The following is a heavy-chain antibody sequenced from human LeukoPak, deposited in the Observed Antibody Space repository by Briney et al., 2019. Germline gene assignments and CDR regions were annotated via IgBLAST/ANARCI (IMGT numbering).Heavy chain of an antibody. D-gene: IGHD4-17*01. CDR1: GFTFDDYA. V-gene: IGHV3-9*01. J-gene: IGHJ3*02. Sequence: PGGSLRLSCAASGFTFDDYAMHWVRQPPGKGLEWISGISWNSGRIDYADSVKGRFTISRDNAKNSLYLQMNSLRAEDTALYYCAKARPYGDYVYDAFDIWGQGTMVTVSS. CDR3: AKARPYGDYVYDAFDI. CDR2: ISWNSGRI.